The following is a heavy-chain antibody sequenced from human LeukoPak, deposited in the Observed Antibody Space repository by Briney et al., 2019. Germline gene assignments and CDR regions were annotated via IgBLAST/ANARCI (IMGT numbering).Heavy chain of an antibody. CDR1: GGSISSSSYY. D-gene: IGHD2/OR15-2a*01. CDR3: ARPGRAPSTIDY. J-gene: IGHJ4*02. CDR2: IYYSGST. Sequence: SETLSLTCTVSGGSISSSSYYWGWIRQPPGKGLEWIGSIYYSGSTYYNPSLKSRVTISVDTSKNQFSLKLSSVTAADTAVYYCARPGRAPSTIDYWGQGTLVTVSS. V-gene: IGHV4-39*01.